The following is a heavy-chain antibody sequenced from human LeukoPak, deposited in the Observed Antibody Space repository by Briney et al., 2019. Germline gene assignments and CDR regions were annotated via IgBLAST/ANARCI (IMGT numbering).Heavy chain of an antibody. CDR2: IIPMVGIV. V-gene: IGHV1-69*04. J-gene: IGHJ4*02. Sequence: ASVKVSCKASGGTFNNYAISWVRQAPGQELEWMGRIIPMVGIVNYAQKFQGRATITADQSTSTVYMELSSLRSEDTAVYYCAGPKKYYYDSSGYYSFDYWGQGTLVTVSS. CDR3: AGPKKYYYDSSGYYSFDY. CDR1: GGTFNNYA. D-gene: IGHD3-22*01.